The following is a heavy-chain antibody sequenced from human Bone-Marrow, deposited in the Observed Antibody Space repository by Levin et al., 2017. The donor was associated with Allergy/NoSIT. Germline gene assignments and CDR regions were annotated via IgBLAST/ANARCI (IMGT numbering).Heavy chain of an antibody. CDR3: ARDLSDILTETNWFDP. CDR2: IIPILGIA. Sequence: SVKVSCKASGGTFSSYTISWVRQAPGQGLEWMGRIIPILGIANYAQKFQGRVTITADKSTSTAYMELSSLRSEDTAVYYCARDLSDILTETNWFDPWGQGTLVTVSS. CDR1: GGTFSSYT. D-gene: IGHD3-9*01. J-gene: IGHJ5*02. V-gene: IGHV1-69*04.